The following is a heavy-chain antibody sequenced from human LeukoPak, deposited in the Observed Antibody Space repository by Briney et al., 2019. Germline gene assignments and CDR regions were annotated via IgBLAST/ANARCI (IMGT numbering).Heavy chain of an antibody. CDR1: GFTFSSYG. J-gene: IGHJ4*02. CDR3: ARDPGGIHSY. CDR2: IWYDGSNK. V-gene: IGHV3-33*01. D-gene: IGHD1-26*01. Sequence: PGGSLRLSCAASGFTFSSYGMHWVRQAPGKGLEWVAVIWYDGSNKYHADSVQGRFTISRDNSKNMVYLQMNSLRDGDTAVYYCARDPGGIHSYWGQGTLVTVSS.